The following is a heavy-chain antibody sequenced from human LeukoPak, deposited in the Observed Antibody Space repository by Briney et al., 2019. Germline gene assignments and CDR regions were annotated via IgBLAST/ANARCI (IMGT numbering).Heavy chain of an antibody. CDR2: IYSGGST. CDR3: VKDFYYDSSGYYGPRYYFDY. CDR1: GFTVSSNY. Sequence: GGSLRLSCAASGFTVSSNYMSWVRQAPGKGLEWVSVIYSGGSTYYADSVKGRFTISRDNSKNTLYLQMSSLRAEDTAVYYCVKDFYYDSSGYYGPRYYFDYWGQGTLVTVSS. D-gene: IGHD3-22*01. J-gene: IGHJ4*02. V-gene: IGHV3-66*01.